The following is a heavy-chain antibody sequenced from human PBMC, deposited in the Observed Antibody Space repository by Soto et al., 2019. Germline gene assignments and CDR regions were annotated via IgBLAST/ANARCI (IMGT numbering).Heavy chain of an antibody. D-gene: IGHD3-3*01. V-gene: IGHV3-23*01. J-gene: IGHJ6*02. CDR1: GFTFSSYA. CDR3: AKKEGTIFGVDLYYYYGMDV. Sequence: GGSLRLSCAASGFTFSSYAMSWVRQAPGKGLEWVSAISGSGGSTYYADSVKGRFTISRDNSKNTLYLQMNSLRAEDTAVYYCAKKEGTIFGVDLYYYYGMDVWGQGTTVTVSS. CDR2: ISGSGGST.